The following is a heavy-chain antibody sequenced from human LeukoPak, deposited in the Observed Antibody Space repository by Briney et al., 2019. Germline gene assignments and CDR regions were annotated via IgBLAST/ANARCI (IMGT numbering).Heavy chain of an antibody. V-gene: IGHV3-30*18. CDR3: AKDRLPTPGIEEFDP. J-gene: IGHJ5*02. CDR2: ISYDGSNK. D-gene: IGHD6-13*01. CDR1: GFTFSSYG. Sequence: PGGSLRLSCAASGFTFSSYGMHWVRQAPGKGLEWVAVISYDGSNKYYADSVKGRFTISRDNSKNTLYLQMNSLRAEDTAVYYCAKDRLPTPGIEEFDPWGQGTLVTVSS.